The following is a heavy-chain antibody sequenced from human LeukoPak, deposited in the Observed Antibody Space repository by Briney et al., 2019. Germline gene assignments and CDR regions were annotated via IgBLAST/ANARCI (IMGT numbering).Heavy chain of an antibody. CDR1: GFTFSSYN. CDR3: ARQSGTTGTTRFDH. J-gene: IGHJ4*02. V-gene: IGHV3-21*06. CDR2: ISSSSYI. Sequence: GGSLRLSCAASGFTFSSYNMNWVRQAPGKGLEWVSSISSSSYIYYADSVKGRFTISRDNAKNSLYLQMNSLRAEDTAIYYCARQSGTTGTTRFDHWGQGTLVTVSS. D-gene: IGHD4-17*01.